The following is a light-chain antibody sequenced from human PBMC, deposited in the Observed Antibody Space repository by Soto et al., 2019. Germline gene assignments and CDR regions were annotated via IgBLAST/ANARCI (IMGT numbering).Light chain of an antibody. CDR2: SNN. J-gene: IGLJ3*02. CDR1: SSNIGSNT. V-gene: IGLV1-44*01. CDR3: AAWDDSLNGRV. Sequence: QLVLTQTPSASGTPGQRVTISCSVSSSNIGSNTVSWYQQLPLSAPKLLIYSNNQQPSGVPDRCSGSKSATSASLAISGLQSEDEDDYYCAAWDDSLNGRVFGGGTKLTVL.